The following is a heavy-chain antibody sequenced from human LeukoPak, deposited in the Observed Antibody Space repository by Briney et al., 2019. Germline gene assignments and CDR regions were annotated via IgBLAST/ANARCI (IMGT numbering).Heavy chain of an antibody. CDR2: ISGDGGST. Sequence: PGGSLRLSCAASGFTFDDYAMHWVRQAPGKGLEWVSLISGDGGSTYYADSVKGRFTISRDNSKNSLYLQMNSLRTEDTALYYRAKDLRDAFDIWGQGTMVTVSS. CDR1: GFTFDDYA. J-gene: IGHJ3*02. CDR3: AKDLRDAFDI. V-gene: IGHV3-43*02. D-gene: IGHD3-16*01.